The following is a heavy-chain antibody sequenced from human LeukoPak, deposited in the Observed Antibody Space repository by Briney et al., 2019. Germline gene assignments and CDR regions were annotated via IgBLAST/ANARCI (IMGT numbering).Heavy chain of an antibody. CDR3: ARAHRYCSGGSCYKY. J-gene: IGHJ4*02. Sequence: GGSLRLSCAASGFTFSSYAMSWVRQAPGKGLEWVSVISGSGGSTYYADSVKGRFTISRDNAKNSLYLQMNSLRAEDTAVYYCARAHRYCSGGSCYKYWGQGTLVTVSS. D-gene: IGHD2-15*01. CDR1: GFTFSSYA. CDR2: ISGSGGST. V-gene: IGHV3-23*01.